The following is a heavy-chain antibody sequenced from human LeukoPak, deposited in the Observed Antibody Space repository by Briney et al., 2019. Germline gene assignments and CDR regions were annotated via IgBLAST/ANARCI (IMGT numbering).Heavy chain of an antibody. Sequence: SETLSLTCAVYGGSFSGYYWSWIRQPPGKGLEWIGEINHSGSTNYNPSLKSRVTISVDTSKNQFSLKLSSVTAADTAVYYCARTLASTMIVGNGYGMDVWGQGTTVTVSS. D-gene: IGHD3-22*01. V-gene: IGHV4-34*01. CDR2: INHSGST. J-gene: IGHJ6*02. CDR3: ARTLASTMIVGNGYGMDV. CDR1: GGSFSGYY.